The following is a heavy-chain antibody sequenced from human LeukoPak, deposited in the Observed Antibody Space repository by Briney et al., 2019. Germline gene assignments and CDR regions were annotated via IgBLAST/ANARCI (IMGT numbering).Heavy chain of an antibody. D-gene: IGHD3-3*01. V-gene: IGHV4-30-2*01. CDR1: GGSISSGGYS. CDR2: IYHSGNT. Sequence: PSQTLSLTCAVSGGSISSGGYSWSWIRQPPGTGLEWIGYIYHSGNTYYNPSLKSRVTISVDRSKNQFSLKLSSVTAADTAVYYCASQYYDFWSGYYRFDPWGQGTLVTVSS. CDR3: ASQYYDFWSGYYRFDP. J-gene: IGHJ5*02.